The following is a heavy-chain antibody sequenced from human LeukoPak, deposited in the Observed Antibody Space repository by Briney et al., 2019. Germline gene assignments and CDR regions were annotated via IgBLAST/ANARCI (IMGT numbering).Heavy chain of an antibody. D-gene: IGHD5-12*01. Sequence: GGSLRLSCAAPGITFSSYAMTWVRQAPGKGLEWVSAISGSGVNTYYADSVKDRFTVSRDNAKNSLYLQMNSLRDEDTAVYYCARAMRSGYDYWGQGTLVTVSS. J-gene: IGHJ4*02. CDR3: ARAMRSGYDY. CDR2: ISGSGVNT. CDR1: GITFSSYA. V-gene: IGHV3-23*01.